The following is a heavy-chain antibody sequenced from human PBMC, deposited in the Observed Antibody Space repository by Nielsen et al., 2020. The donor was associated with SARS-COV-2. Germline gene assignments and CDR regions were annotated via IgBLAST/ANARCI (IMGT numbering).Heavy chain of an antibody. D-gene: IGHD6-6*01. V-gene: IGHV3-30*03. CDR1: GFTFSSYG. CDR3: ARGGSSSHHHYYYYYMDV. Sequence: GGSLRLSCAASGFTFSSYGMHWVRQAPGTGLEWVAVISYDGSNKYYADSVKGRFTVSRDNSKNTLYLQMNSLRAEDTAVYYCARGGSSSHHHYYYYYMDVWGKGTTVTVSS. CDR2: ISYDGSNK. J-gene: IGHJ6*03.